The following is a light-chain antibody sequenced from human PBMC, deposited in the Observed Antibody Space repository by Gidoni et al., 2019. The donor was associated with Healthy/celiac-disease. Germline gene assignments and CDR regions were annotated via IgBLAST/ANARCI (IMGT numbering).Light chain of an antibody. J-gene: IGKJ1*01. Sequence: DIQMTQSPSTLSASVGDRVTITCRASQSISSWLAWYQQKPGKAPKLLIYDASSLESGVPSRFSGSGSGTEFTLPISSLQPDDFATYYCQQYNSYPWTFXXXTKVEIK. CDR3: QQYNSYPWT. V-gene: IGKV1-5*01. CDR1: QSISSW. CDR2: DAS.